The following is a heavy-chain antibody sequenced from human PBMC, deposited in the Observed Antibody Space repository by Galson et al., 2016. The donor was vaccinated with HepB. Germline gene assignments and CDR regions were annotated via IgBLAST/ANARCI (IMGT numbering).Heavy chain of an antibody. CDR3: ARLHYDGSIFPPFDS. D-gene: IGHD3-22*01. CDR2: SRDKAANYRT. CDR1: GFTFADHY. V-gene: IGHV3-72*01. J-gene: IGHJ5*01. Sequence: SLRLSCAVSGFTFADHYVDWVRQAPGKGLEWLGRSRDKAANYRTQYAASVKGRFIISGDESRTSLYLQMNSLKTEDTAVYYCARLHYDGSIFPPFDSWGQGTLVTVSS.